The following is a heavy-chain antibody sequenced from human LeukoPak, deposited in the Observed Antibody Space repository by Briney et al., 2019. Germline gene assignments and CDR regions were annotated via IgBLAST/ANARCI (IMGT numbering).Heavy chain of an antibody. V-gene: IGHV4-34*01. CDR1: GGPFNGYY. Sequence: PSETLSLTCAVYGGPFNGYYWSWVRQTPGKGLEWIGEINRSGTTNYNPSLGSRVSMSVDTSKSQVSLRLTSVTAADTAIFYCARGRFGNPLQLQPRRPFDLWGQGTAVIVSS. D-gene: IGHD1-1*01. CDR3: ARGRFGNPLQLQPRRPFDL. CDR2: INRSGTT. J-gene: IGHJ3*01.